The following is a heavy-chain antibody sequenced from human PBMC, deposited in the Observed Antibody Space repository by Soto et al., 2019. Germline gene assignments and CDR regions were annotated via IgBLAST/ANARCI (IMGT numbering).Heavy chain of an antibody. CDR2: IIPIFGTA. J-gene: IGHJ6*02. CDR1: GGTFSSYA. V-gene: IGHV1-69*13. CDR3: ARVRGDYVVNGMDV. D-gene: IGHD4-17*01. Sequence: SVKVSCKASGGTFSSYAISWVRQAPGQGIEWMGGIIPIFGTANYAQKFQGRVTITADESTSTAYMELSSLRSEDTAVYYCARVRGDYVVNGMDVWGQGTTVTVSS.